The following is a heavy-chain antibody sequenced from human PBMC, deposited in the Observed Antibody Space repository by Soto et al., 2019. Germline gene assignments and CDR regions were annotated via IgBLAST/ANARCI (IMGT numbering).Heavy chain of an antibody. CDR1: GGSISSSSYY. V-gene: IGHV4-39*01. CDR3: ARRWLPSYFDY. D-gene: IGHD5-12*01. J-gene: IGHJ4*02. Sequence: SETLSLTCTVSGGSISSSSYYWGWIRQPPGKGLEWIGSIYYSGSTYYNPSLKSRVTISVDTSKNQFSLKLSSVTAADAAVYYCARRWLPSYFDYWCPETLVTVSS. CDR2: IYYSGST.